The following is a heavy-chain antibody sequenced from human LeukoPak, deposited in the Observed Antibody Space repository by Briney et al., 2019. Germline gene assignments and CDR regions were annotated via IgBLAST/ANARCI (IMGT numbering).Heavy chain of an antibody. D-gene: IGHD4-17*01. CDR2: ISSSSNYI. Sequence: NSGGSLRLSCVDSGFTFSTYSMNWVRQAPGKGLEWVSSISSSSNYIYYGDSVKGRFTISRDNAKNSLYLQMNSLRAEDTAVYYCARDGAVTNGRYFDYWGQGTLVTVSS. CDR1: GFTFSTYS. J-gene: IGHJ4*02. V-gene: IGHV3-21*01. CDR3: ARDGAVTNGRYFDY.